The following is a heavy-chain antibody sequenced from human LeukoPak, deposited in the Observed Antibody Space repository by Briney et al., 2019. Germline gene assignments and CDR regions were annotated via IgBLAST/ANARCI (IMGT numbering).Heavy chain of an antibody. CDR2: INTDGTAT. J-gene: IGHJ4*02. CDR1: GLTLSSYW. CDR3: VRDSNLSFDY. V-gene: IGHV3-74*01. Sequence: GGSLRLSCAASGLTLSSYWMHWVRQAPGKGLVWVSHINTDGTATTYADSVKCRFTISRDNAKNTLYLQMNSLRAEDTAVYYCVRDSNLSFDYWGQGALVTVSS. D-gene: IGHD1-14*01.